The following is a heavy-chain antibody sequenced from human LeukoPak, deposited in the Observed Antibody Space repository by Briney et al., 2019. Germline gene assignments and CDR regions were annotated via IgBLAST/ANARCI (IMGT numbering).Heavy chain of an antibody. CDR1: GGSISSYY. V-gene: IGHV4-4*07. J-gene: IGHJ3*01. CDR3: AREGDDILTGYSFDAFDV. CDR2: MYISGST. Sequence: PSETLSLTCTVSGGSISSYYWSWIRQPAGKGLEWIGRMYISGSTNYNPSLESRVTMSVDTSKNQFSLKLNSVTAADTAVYYCAREGDDILTGYSFDAFDVWGQGTMVTVSS. D-gene: IGHD3-9*01.